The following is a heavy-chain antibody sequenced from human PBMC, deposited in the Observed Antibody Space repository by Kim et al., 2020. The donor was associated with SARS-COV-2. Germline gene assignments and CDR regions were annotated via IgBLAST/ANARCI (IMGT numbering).Heavy chain of an antibody. Sequence: ASVKVSCKASGYTFTSYDINWVRQATGQGLEWMGWMNPNSGNTGYAQKFQGRVTMTRNTSISTAYMELSSLRSEDTAVYYCARVSARVFWSGYYTPRGYYYYYYGMDVWGQGTTVTVSS. CDR2: MNPNSGNT. CDR3: ARVSARVFWSGYYTPRGYYYYYYGMDV. CDR1: GYTFTSYD. J-gene: IGHJ6*02. V-gene: IGHV1-8*01. D-gene: IGHD3-3*01.